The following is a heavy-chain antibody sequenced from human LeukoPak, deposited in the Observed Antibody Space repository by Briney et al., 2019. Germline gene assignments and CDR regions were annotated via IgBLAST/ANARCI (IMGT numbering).Heavy chain of an antibody. V-gene: IGHV3-74*01. CDR1: GFTFSSYG. Sequence: GGSLRLSCAASGFTFSSYGMHWVRQAPGKGLVWVSRINSDGSRTSYADSVKGRFTISRDNAKNTLYLQMNSLRAEDRAVYYCARDESSGYSSRGVFDMWGQGTMVTVSS. D-gene: IGHD3-22*01. CDR3: ARDESSGYSSRGVFDM. J-gene: IGHJ3*02. CDR2: INSDGSRT.